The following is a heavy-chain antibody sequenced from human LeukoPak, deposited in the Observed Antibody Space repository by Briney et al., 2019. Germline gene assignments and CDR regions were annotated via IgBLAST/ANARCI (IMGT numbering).Heavy chain of an antibody. D-gene: IGHD6-13*01. Sequence: NPSETLSLTCTVSGGPISSYYWSWIRQPPGKGLEWIGYIYYSGSTNYNPSLKSRVTISVDTSKNQFSLKLSSVTAADTAVYYCARGYSSSWYRYFDYWGQGTLVTVSS. CDR2: IYYSGST. CDR1: GGPISSYY. V-gene: IGHV4-59*01. J-gene: IGHJ4*02. CDR3: ARGYSSSWYRYFDY.